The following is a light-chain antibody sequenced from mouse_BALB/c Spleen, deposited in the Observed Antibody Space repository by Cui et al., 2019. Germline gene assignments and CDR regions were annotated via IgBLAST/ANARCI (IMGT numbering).Light chain of an antibody. Sequence: QIVLTQSPAIMSASPGEKVTMTCSASSSVSYMHWYQQKSGTSPKRWIYDTSKLASAVPARFSGSGSGTSYSLTISSMEAEDAATYYCQQWSSNPFTFGSGTKLEIK. CDR3: QQWSSNPFT. CDR1: SSVSY. J-gene: IGKJ4*01. CDR2: DTS. V-gene: IGKV4-59*01.